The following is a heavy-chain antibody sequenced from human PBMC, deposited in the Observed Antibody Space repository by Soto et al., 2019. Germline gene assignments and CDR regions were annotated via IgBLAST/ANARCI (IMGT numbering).Heavy chain of an antibody. V-gene: IGHV4-31*03. CDR1: GGSISSGGYY. CDR2: IYYSGST. CDR3: ARDSSGLDAFDI. D-gene: IGHD6-19*01. Sequence: SETLSLTCTVSGGSISSGGYYWSWIRQHPGKGLEWIGYIYYSGSTYYNPSLKSRVTTSVDTSKNQFSLKLSSVTAADTAVYYCARDSSGLDAFDIWGQGTMVTVSS. J-gene: IGHJ3*02.